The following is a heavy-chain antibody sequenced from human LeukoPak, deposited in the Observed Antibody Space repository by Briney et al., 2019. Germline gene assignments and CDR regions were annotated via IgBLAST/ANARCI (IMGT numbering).Heavy chain of an antibody. J-gene: IGHJ5*02. CDR1: GYTFTSYD. CDR2: MNPNSGNT. CDR3: ARGGVGVKWELLFWFDP. Sequence: ASVNVSCKASGYTFTSYDINWVRQATGQGLEWMGWMNPNSGNTGYAQKFQGRVTMTRNTSISTAYMELSSLRSEDTAVYYCARGGVGVKWELLFWFDPWGQGTLVTVSS. V-gene: IGHV1-8*01. D-gene: IGHD1-26*01.